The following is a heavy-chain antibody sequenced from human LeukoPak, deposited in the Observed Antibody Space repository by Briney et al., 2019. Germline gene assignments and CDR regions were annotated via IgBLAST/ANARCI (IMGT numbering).Heavy chain of an antibody. CDR2: IIGSSGDT. J-gene: IGHJ4*02. CDR1: GFRFRNFA. D-gene: IGHD5-12*01. V-gene: IGHV3-23*01. Sequence: PGRSLRLSCAASGFRFRNFAMSCVRQAPGKGLEWVSLIIGSSGDTLYADSVKSRFTISRDISKNRLYLQMNSLRAEDTALYNCAKGAYDYIEMGYFDDWGQGTLVTVSS. CDR3: AKGAYDYIEMGYFDD.